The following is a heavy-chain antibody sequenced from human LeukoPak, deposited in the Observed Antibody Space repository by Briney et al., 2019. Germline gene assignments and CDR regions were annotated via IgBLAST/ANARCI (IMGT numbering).Heavy chain of an antibody. V-gene: IGHV4-4*07. Sequence: SETLSPTCTVSGGSISSYYWSWIRQPAGKGLEWIGRIYTSGSTNYNPSLKSRVTMSVDTSKNQFSLKLSSVTAADTAVYYCARMRSSSLRNYYYYYMDVWGKGTTVTVSS. CDR2: IYTSGST. D-gene: IGHD6-6*01. CDR3: ARMRSSSLRNYYYYYMDV. CDR1: GGSISSYY. J-gene: IGHJ6*03.